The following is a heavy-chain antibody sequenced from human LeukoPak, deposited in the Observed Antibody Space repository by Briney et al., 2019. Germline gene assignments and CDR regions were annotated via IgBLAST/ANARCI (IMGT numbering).Heavy chain of an antibody. V-gene: IGHV3-64D*06. CDR2: ITNDGRST. Sequence: GGSLRLSCSASGFTIGASAMHWVGQALGKGPQFVSAITNDGRSTYYADSVKGRFTISRDNSENTLYLQMSSLRPEDTAVYYCVRDLTWGQGTLVTVSS. CDR3: VRDLT. J-gene: IGHJ4*02. CDR1: GFTIGASA. D-gene: IGHD4/OR15-4a*01.